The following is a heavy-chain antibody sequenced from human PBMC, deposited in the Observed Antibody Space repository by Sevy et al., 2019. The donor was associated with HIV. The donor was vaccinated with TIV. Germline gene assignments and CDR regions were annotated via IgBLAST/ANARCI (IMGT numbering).Heavy chain of an antibody. CDR1: GFTFSKYS. Sequence: GGSLRLSCAASGFTFSKYSMSWVRQPPGKGLEWVSTLHFGRGEINYADSVKGRLTISRDNSKSSVYLQMNNLRPEDTAVYYCAREGCTKPHDYWGQGTLVTVSS. V-gene: IGHV3-23*01. J-gene: IGHJ4*02. CDR2: LHFGRGEI. D-gene: IGHD2-8*01. CDR3: AREGCTKPHDY.